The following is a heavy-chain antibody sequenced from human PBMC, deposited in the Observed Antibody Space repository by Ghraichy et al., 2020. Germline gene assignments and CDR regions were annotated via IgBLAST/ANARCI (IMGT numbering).Heavy chain of an antibody. CDR3: ATDWARY. D-gene: IGHD7-27*01. Sequence: GESLNISCAASGFVFSNAWMSWVRQAPGKGLEWVGRIKNKNEGETTDYAETVEGRFIISRSDSEKMLYLQMKNVKVEDTGVYFCATDWARYWGQGILVTVSS. J-gene: IGHJ4*02. CDR2: IKNKNEGETT. V-gene: IGHV3-15*01. CDR1: GFVFSNAW.